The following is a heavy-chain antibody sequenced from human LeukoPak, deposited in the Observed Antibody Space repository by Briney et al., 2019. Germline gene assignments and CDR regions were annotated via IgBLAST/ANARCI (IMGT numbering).Heavy chain of an antibody. V-gene: IGHV4-39*01. CDR3: ARHPSSSFSWAIDY. CDR1: GGSISSSSYY. Sequence: SETLSLTCTVSGGSISSSSYYWGWMRQPPGKGLEGLGNINYSGSTYYNPSLKSRVAISVDKSKNQFSLKLSSVTAADTAVDYCARHPSSSFSWAIDYWGQGTLVTVSS. J-gene: IGHJ4*02. CDR2: INYSGST. D-gene: IGHD6-6*01.